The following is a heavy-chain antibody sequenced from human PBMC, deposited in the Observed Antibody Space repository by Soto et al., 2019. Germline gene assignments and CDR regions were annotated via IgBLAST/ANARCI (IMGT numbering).Heavy chain of an antibody. J-gene: IGHJ6*02. CDR2: ISGSGGST. CDR1: GFTFSSYA. D-gene: IGHD2-2*01. CDR3: AKGGGPPADIVVVPESYYYYGMDV. V-gene: IGHV3-23*01. Sequence: EVQLLESGGGLVQPGGSLRLSCAASGFTFSSYAMSWVRQAPGKGREWVSAISGSGGSTYYADSVKGRFTISRDNSKNTLYLQMNSLRAEDTAVYYCAKGGGPPADIVVVPESYYYYGMDVWGQGTTVTVSS.